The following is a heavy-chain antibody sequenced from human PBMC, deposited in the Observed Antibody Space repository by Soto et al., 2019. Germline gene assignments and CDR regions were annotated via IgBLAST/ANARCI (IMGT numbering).Heavy chain of an antibody. CDR3: ARNSGLKTGRLDY. D-gene: IGHD3-10*01. V-gene: IGHV4-28*01. CDR2: IYYTGST. Sequence: SETLSLTCTVPGYSIGSYNWWGWIRQPPGKGLEWIGYIYYTGSTYYNLSLKSRVTLSVDTAKDQFSMTLGSVTAADTAVYYCARNSGLKTGRLDYWGPGILVTVSS. J-gene: IGHJ4*02. CDR1: GYSIGSYNW.